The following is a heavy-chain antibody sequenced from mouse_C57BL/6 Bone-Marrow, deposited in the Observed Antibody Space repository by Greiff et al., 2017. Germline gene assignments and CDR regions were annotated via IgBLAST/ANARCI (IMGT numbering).Heavy chain of an antibody. J-gene: IGHJ2*01. CDR2: IDPSDSET. Sequence: VQLQQPGAELVRPGYSVKLSCKASGYTFTSYWMHWVKQRPIQGLEWIGNIDPSDSETHYNQKFKDKATLTVDKSSSTAYMQLSSLTSEDSAVYYCARWRSSYFDYWGQGTTLTVSS. CDR1: GYTFTSYW. V-gene: IGHV1-52*01. D-gene: IGHD6-1*01. CDR3: ARWRSSYFDY.